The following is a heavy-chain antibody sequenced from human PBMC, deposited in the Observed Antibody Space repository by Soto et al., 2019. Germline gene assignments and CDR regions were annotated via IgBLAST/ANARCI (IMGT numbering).Heavy chain of an antibody. V-gene: IGHV3-74*01. CDR2: INSDGSST. D-gene: IGHD3-22*01. Sequence: EVQLVESGGGLVQPGGSLRLSCAASGFTFSSYWMHWVRQAPGKGLVWVSRINSDGSSTSYADSVKGRFTISRDNAKNTLYLQMNSLRAEDTAVHYCAIRASSYDSSGYFDYWGQGTLVTVSS. CDR1: GFTFSSYW. CDR3: AIRASSYDSSGYFDY. J-gene: IGHJ4*02.